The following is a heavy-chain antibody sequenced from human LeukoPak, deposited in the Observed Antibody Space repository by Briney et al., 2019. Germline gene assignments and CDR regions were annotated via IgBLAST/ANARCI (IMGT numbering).Heavy chain of an antibody. Sequence: GGSLRLSCAASGFTFSGYWMHWVRHAPGKGLEWVSVIYSGGSTYYADSVKGRFTISRDNSKNTLYLQMNSLRAEDTAVYYCAREFGSGGDYWGQGTLVTVSS. CDR3: AREFGSGGDY. CDR1: GFTFSGYW. V-gene: IGHV3-53*01. CDR2: IYSGGST. D-gene: IGHD3-10*01. J-gene: IGHJ4*02.